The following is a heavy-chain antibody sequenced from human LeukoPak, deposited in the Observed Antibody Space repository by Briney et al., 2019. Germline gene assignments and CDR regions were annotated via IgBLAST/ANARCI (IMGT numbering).Heavy chain of an antibody. V-gene: IGHV1-2*06. Sequence: GASVKVSCKTSGYTFTGYYMHWVRQAPGQGLEWMGRINPNSGGTNYAQKFQGRVTMTRDTSISTAYMELSRLRSDDTAVYYRARWTPIVVVPAAIDRSWFDPWGQGTLVTVSS. J-gene: IGHJ5*02. CDR1: GYTFTGYY. D-gene: IGHD2-2*01. CDR2: INPNSGGT. CDR3: ARWTPIVVVPAAIDRSWFDP.